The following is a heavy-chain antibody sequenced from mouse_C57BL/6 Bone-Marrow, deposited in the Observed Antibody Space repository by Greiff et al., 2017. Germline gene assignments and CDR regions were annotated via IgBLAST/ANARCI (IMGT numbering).Heavy chain of an antibody. CDR3: AVAYYSNYVPWFAY. J-gene: IGHJ3*01. D-gene: IGHD2-5*01. CDR1: GFTFSDYG. CDR2: ISSGSSTI. Sequence: EVQGVESGGGLVKPGGSLKLSCAASGFTFSDYGMNWVRQAPEKGLEWVAYISSGSSTIYYADTVKGRFTIARDNAKNTLFLQMTSLRSEDTAMYYCAVAYYSNYVPWFAYWGQGTLVTVSA. V-gene: IGHV5-17*01.